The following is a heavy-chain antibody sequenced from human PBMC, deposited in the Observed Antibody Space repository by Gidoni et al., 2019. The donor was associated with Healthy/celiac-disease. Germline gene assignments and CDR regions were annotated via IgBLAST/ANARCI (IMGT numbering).Heavy chain of an antibody. CDR2: ISAHIGNT. J-gene: IGHJ6*02. Sequence: QLVQSGAEAKNPGAPVKVSCKASGYTFTSYGISWVRQAPGQGLERMGWISAHIGNTNYAQKLQGRVTMTTDTSTSTAYMELRGLRSDDTAVYYCARYCSSTSCSHYYYYGMDVWGQGTTVTVSS. D-gene: IGHD2-2*01. CDR1: GYTFTSYG. CDR3: ARYCSSTSCSHYYYYGMDV. V-gene: IGHV1-18*04.